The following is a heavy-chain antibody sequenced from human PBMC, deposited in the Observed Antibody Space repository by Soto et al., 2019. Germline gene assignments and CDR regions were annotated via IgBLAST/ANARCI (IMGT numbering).Heavy chain of an antibody. CDR3: FSGGDCGTSAAFDI. CDR2: INSDGGST. D-gene: IGHD2-21*02. J-gene: IGHJ3*02. Sequence: GGSLRLSCASSGFTFSSYWMHWVRQAPGKGLVWVSRINSDGGSTSYADSVKSRFTISRDNAKNTLYLQMSSLRAEDKAVCYCFSGGDCGTSAAFDIWGQGTMVTVSS. CDR1: GFTFSSYW. V-gene: IGHV3-74*01.